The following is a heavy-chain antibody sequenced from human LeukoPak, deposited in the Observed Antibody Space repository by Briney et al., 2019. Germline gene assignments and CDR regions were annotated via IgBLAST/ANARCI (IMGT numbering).Heavy chain of an antibody. CDR3: ARGGSRASVVVPAAGDDFDI. D-gene: IGHD2-2*01. J-gene: IGHJ3*02. V-gene: IGHV3-7*04. Sequence: GGSLRLSCAASGFTFSGYWMSWVRQAPGKGLEWVANIKQDGSEKYYVDSVKGRFTISRDNAKNSLYLQMNSLRAEDTAVYYCARGGSRASVVVPAAGDDFDIWGQGTMVTVSS. CDR1: GFTFSGYW. CDR2: IKQDGSEK.